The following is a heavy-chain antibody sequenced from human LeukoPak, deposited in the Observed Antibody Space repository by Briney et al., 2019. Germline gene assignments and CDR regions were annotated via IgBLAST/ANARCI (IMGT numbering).Heavy chain of an antibody. D-gene: IGHD6-19*01. CDR3: ARDLYSSGWYADY. CDR2: ISYDGSNK. CDR1: GFTFSSYA. J-gene: IGHJ4*02. Sequence: GRSLRLSCAASGFTFSSYAMHWVRQAPGKGLEWVAVISYDGSNKYYADSVKGRFTISRDNSKNTLYLQTNSLRAEDTAVYYCARDLYSSGWYADYWGQGTLVTVSS. V-gene: IGHV3-30*04.